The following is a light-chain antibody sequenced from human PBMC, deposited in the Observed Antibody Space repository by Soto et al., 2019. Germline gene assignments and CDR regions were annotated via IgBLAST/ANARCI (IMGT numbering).Light chain of an antibody. V-gene: IGKV2-30*01. CDR1: QSLVYSDGNTY. J-gene: IGKJ2*01. Sequence: DVVMTQSPLSLPVTLGQPASISCRSSQSLVYSDGNTYLSWFQQRPVQSPRRLIYKISNRDSGVPDRFSGSGSGTDFTLEISRVEAEDVGVYYCMQGTHWPRYTFGQGTKLEIK. CDR3: MQGTHWPRYT. CDR2: KIS.